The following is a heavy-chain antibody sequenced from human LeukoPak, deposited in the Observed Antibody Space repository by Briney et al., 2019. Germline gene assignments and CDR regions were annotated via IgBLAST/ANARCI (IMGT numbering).Heavy chain of an antibody. Sequence: GRSLRLSCAASGFTFNTYSMHWVRQAPGKGLEWVVVISHDGSKKYYADSVKGRFTISRDNSKNTLYLQMNSLRAEDTAVYYCAREYSGQGYFDYWGQGTLVTVSS. D-gene: IGHD5-12*01. CDR2: ISHDGSKK. CDR3: AREYSGQGYFDY. J-gene: IGHJ4*02. CDR1: GFTFNTYS. V-gene: IGHV3-30-3*01.